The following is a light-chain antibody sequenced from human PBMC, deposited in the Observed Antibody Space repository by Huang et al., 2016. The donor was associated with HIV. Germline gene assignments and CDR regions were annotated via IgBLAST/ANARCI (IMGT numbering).Light chain of an antibody. Sequence: DFVMTQSPDSLVVFLGERATINCKSSQSVLYSSKNKNYLAWYQQKPGQPPKLLIYWASARESGVPDRFSGSGSGTDFTLTISSLQAEDVAVYYCQQYYSTPTFGQGTKVEIK. V-gene: IGKV4-1*01. J-gene: IGKJ1*01. CDR1: QSVLYSSKNKNY. CDR2: WAS. CDR3: QQYYSTPT.